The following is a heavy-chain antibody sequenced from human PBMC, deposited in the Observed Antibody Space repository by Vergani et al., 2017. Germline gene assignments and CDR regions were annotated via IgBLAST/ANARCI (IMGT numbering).Heavy chain of an antibody. V-gene: IGHV3-30*02. CDR1: GFTLSNYD. J-gene: IGHJ4*02. CDR2: IQFDGSNQ. Sequence: VQLLESGGDLVQPGGSLRLSCATSGFTLSNYDMQWIRQGPGKGLEFVAFIQFDGSNQYYADSVKGRFTLSRDFSKNTLYLQMNSLRTDDTATYYCAKHFRGWGIDYWCQGTQVIVSS. D-gene: IGHD3-16*01. CDR3: AKHFRGWGIDY.